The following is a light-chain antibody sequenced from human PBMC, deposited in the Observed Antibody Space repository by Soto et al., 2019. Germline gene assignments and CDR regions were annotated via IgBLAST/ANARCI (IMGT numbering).Light chain of an antibody. CDR1: QSVSSY. CDR3: QQRSNWST. J-gene: IGKJ1*01. CDR2: DAS. Sequence: EIVLTQSPATLSLSPGERATLSCRASQSVSSYLAWYQQKPGQAPRLLIYDASNRATGIPARFSGSGSGTDFTLTISSLEPDDFPVYYCQQRSNWSTFGQGTKVQIK. V-gene: IGKV3-11*01.